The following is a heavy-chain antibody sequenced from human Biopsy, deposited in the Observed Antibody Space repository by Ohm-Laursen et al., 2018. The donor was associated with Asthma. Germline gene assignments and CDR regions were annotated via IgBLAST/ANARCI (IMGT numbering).Heavy chain of an antibody. D-gene: IGHD3-9*01. CDR2: INAGNGNT. V-gene: IGHV1-3*01. Sequence: ALVKVSCKASGYTFISYAIHWVRQAPGQRLEWMGWINAGNGNTKYSQKFQGRVTITRDTSASTAYMELSSLRSEDTAVYYCARTYYDFLTGQVNDAFDIWGQGTMVTVSS. CDR1: GYTFISYA. CDR3: ARTYYDFLTGQVNDAFDI. J-gene: IGHJ3*02.